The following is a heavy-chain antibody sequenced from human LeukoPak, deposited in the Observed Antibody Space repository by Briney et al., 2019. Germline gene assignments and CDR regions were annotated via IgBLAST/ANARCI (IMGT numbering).Heavy chain of an antibody. D-gene: IGHD3-3*01. CDR2: IRSKAYGGTT. CDR3: TSNDFWSGYPLNYYYYGMDV. J-gene: IGHJ6*02. CDR1: GFTLGDYA. V-gene: IGHV3-49*04. Sequence: GGSLRLSCTASGFTLGDYAMSWVRQAPGKGLEWVGFIRSKAYGGTTEYAASVKGRFTISRDDSKSIAYLQMNSLKTEDTAVYYCTSNDFWSGYPLNYYYYGMDVWGQGTTVTVSS.